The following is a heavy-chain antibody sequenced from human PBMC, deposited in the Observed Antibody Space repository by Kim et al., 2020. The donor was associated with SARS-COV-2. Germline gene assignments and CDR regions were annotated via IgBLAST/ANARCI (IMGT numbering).Heavy chain of an antibody. Sequence: SYGDSVKGRFTISRDNAKNTLYLQMNSLRAEDTAVYYCWVFSDSYGVDYWGQGTLVTVSS. V-gene: IGHV3-74*01. J-gene: IGHJ4*02. CDR3: WVFSDSYGVDY. D-gene: IGHD2-21*01.